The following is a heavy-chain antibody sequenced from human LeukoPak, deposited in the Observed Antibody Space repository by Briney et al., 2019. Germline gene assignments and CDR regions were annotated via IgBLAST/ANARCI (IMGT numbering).Heavy chain of an antibody. Sequence: SETLSLTCTVSGGSINTPNYYWSWIRQPAGKGLEWIGRIYTSGSTNYNPSLKSRVTISYTSKNQFSLKLNSVTAADTAVYYCARVDGSCSGGSCPSGNWFDPWGQGTLVTVSS. CDR1: GGSINTPNYY. CDR2: IYTSGST. V-gene: IGHV4-61*02. D-gene: IGHD2-15*01. CDR3: ARVDGSCSGGSCPSGNWFDP. J-gene: IGHJ5*02.